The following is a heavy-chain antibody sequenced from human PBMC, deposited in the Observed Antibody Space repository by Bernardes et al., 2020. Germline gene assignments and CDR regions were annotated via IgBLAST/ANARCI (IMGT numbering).Heavy chain of an antibody. CDR3: ARSTLSVTTVDY. CDR2: IYYSGST. J-gene: IGHJ4*02. V-gene: IGHV4-39*01. CDR1: GGSISSSSYY. D-gene: IGHD4-17*01. Sequence: SEPLSLTCTVSGGSISSSSYYWGWLLQPPGKGLEWIGSIYYSGSTYYNPSLKSRVTISVDTSKNQFSLKLSSVTAADTAVYYCARSTLSVTTVDYWGQGTLVTVSS.